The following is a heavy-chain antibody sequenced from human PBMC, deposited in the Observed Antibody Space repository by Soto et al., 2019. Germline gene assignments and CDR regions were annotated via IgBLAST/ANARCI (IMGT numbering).Heavy chain of an antibody. J-gene: IGHJ4*02. V-gene: IGHV2-5*02. D-gene: IGHD3-10*01. Sequence: QITLKESGPTLVKSTQTLTLTCTFSGFSLSTGRVGVGWIRQPPGKALEWLALIFWDDDKRYSPSLKSRLTITKDTSKNQVVLTMTNMDPVDTATYFCAHSTSGNHFYDYWGQGTLVTVSS. CDR3: AHSTSGNHFYDY. CDR2: IFWDDDK. CDR1: GFSLSTGRVG.